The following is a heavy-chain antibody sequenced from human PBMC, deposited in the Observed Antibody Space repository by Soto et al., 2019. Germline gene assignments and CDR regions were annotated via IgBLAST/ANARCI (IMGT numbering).Heavy chain of an antibody. V-gene: IGHV3-33*01. CDR3: VRDPSSGYPDAFDI. CDR1: GFTFSSYG. D-gene: IGHD3-22*01. Sequence: LRLSCAASGFTFSSYGMHWVRQAPGKGLEWVAVIWYDGSNKYYADSVKGRFTISRDNPKNTLYLQMNSLRAEDTAVYYCVRDPSSGYPDAFDIWGQGTMVTVSS. CDR2: IWYDGSNK. J-gene: IGHJ3*02.